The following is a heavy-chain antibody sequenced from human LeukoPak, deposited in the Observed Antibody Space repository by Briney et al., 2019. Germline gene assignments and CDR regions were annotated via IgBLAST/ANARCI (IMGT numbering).Heavy chain of an antibody. J-gene: IGHJ4*02. V-gene: IGHV3-23*01. CDR1: GFTFSSYA. CDR3: AKDMSSGTTYYFDY. CDR2: IRGSGGST. Sequence: GGSLRPSCAASGFTFSSYAMSWVRQAPGKGLEWVSAIRGSGGSTYYADSVKGRFTISRDNSKNTLYLQMNSLRAEDTAVYYCAKDMSSGTTYYFDYWGQGTLVTVSS. D-gene: IGHD6-19*01.